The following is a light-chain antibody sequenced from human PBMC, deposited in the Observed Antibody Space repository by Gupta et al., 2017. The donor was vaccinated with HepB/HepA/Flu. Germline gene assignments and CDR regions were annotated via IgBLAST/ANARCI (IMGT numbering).Light chain of an antibody. CDR1: SSDVGGYNY. CDR2: DVS. CDR3: SSYRSSSTPVGV. Sequence: QSALTQPASVSGSPGQAITISCNGTSSDVGGYNYVSWYQQHPGKAPNFMIYDVSNRPSGVSNRFSGSKSGNTAPLTISGLQAEDEADYYCSSYRSSSTPVGVFGTGTKVTVL. V-gene: IGLV2-14*01. J-gene: IGLJ1*01.